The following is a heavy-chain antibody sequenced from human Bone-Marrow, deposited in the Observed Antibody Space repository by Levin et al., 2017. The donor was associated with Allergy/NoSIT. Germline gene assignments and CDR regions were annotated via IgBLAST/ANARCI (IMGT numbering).Heavy chain of an antibody. J-gene: IGHJ6*02. D-gene: IGHD1-1*01. CDR3: AREELTGLGYDYYGLDV. CDR2: TYYRSKWYN. CDR1: GDSVSSNSAA. V-gene: IGHV6-1*01. Sequence: SETLSLTCAISGDSVSSNSAAWNWIRQSPSRGLEWLGRTYYRSKWYNDYPLSVKSRITINPDTSKNQFSLHLKSVIPEDTAVYYCAREELTGLGYDYYGLDVWGQGTTVTVSS.